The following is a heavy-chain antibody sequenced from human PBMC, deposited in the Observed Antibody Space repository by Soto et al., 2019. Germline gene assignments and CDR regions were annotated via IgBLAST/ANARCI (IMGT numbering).Heavy chain of an antibody. CDR1: GFSFSNHG. J-gene: IGHJ6*02. V-gene: IGHV3-30*18. Sequence: HPGGSLRLSCAASGFSFSNHGMQWVRQAQGKGLEWVAVISYDGNVKYYTDSVKGRFTISRDNSQSTLFLQMDSLRPEDAAVYYCAKDLKVSGGFHGSLNYYYGMDVWGQGTTVTVSS. CDR3: AKDLKVSGGFHGSLNYYYGMDV. CDR2: ISYDGNVK. D-gene: IGHD3-10*01.